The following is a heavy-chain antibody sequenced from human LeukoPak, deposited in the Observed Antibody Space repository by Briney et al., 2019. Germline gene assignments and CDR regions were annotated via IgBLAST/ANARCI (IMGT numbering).Heavy chain of an antibody. J-gene: IGHJ5*02. V-gene: IGHV4-34*01. Sequence: PSETLPLTCAVYGGSFSGYYWSWIRQPPGKGLEWIGEINHSGSTNYNPSLKSRVTISVDTSKNQFSLKLSSVTAADTAVYYCARGKRGYSYGSNWFDPWGQGTLVTVSS. D-gene: IGHD5-18*01. CDR2: INHSGST. CDR3: ARGKRGYSYGSNWFDP. CDR1: GGSFSGYY.